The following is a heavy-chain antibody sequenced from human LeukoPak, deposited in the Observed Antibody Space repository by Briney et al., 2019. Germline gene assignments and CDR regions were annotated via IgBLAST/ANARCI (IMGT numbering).Heavy chain of an antibody. CDR3: AKVAPLGSSWYAFNY. CDR1: GFSFSTYA. V-gene: IGHV3-23*01. Sequence: PGGSLRLSCAASGFSFSTYAMNWVRQAPGKGLEWVSGISSGGDSTYFADSVKGRFTISRDNSKNTVSLHMNSLRAEDTAVYYCAKVAPLGSSWYAFNYWGQGTLATVSS. CDR2: ISSGGDST. J-gene: IGHJ4*02. D-gene: IGHD6-13*01.